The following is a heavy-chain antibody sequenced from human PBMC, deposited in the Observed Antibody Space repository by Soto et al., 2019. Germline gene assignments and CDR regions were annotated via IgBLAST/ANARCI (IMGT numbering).Heavy chain of an antibody. CDR3: AKPPDFWSGGPFDY. J-gene: IGHJ4*02. D-gene: IGHD3-3*01. V-gene: IGHV3-48*01. Sequence: GGSRRLSWAASGFTFSGYAMHWVRRAPGKGLEWVSYISSNGGNISYADSVKGRFTISRDNAKNSLYLQMNSLRAEDTAVYYCAKPPDFWSGGPFDYWGQGTLVTVSS. CDR2: ISSNGGNI. CDR1: GFTFSGYA.